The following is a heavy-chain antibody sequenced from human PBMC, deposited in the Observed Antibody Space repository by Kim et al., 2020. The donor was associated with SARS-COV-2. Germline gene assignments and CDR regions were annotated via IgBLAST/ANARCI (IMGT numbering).Heavy chain of an antibody. V-gene: IGHV4-31*01. CDR3: ARGDTIFGVVINAFDI. D-gene: IGHD3-3*01. J-gene: IGHJ3*02. Sequence: SLKNQVTISVDPSKNQFSLKLSSVTAADTAVYYCARGDTIFGVVINAFDIWGQGTMVTVSS.